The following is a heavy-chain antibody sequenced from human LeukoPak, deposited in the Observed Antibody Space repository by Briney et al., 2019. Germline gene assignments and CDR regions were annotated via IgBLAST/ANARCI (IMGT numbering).Heavy chain of an antibody. Sequence: PGGSLRLSCAASGFTFSSYWMSWVRQAPGKGLEWVANIKQDGSEKYYVDSVKGRLTISRDNAKNSLYLQMNSLRAEDTAVYYCASWDTAMVTGAFDIWGQGTMVTVSS. CDR2: IKQDGSEK. D-gene: IGHD5-18*01. CDR1: GFTFSSYW. V-gene: IGHV3-7*01. J-gene: IGHJ3*02. CDR3: ASWDTAMVTGAFDI.